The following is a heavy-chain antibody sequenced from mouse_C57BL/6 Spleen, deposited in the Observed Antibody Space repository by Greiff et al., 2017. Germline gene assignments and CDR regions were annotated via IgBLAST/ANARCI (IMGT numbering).Heavy chain of an antibody. V-gene: IGHV1-53*01. D-gene: IGHD1-1*01. CDR3: ARQAYYEYGYFDV. J-gene: IGHJ1*03. CDR1: GYTFTSYC. Sequence: QVHVKQPGTELVKPGASVKLSCTASGYTFTSYCMHWVKQRPGQGLEWIGNINPSNGGTNYNEKFKSKATLTVDKSSSTAYMQLSSLTSEDSAVYYCARQAYYEYGYFDVWGTGTTVTVSS. CDR2: INPSNGGT.